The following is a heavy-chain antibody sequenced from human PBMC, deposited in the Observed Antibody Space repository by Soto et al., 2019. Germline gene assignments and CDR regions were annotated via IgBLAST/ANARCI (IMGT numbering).Heavy chain of an antibody. J-gene: IGHJ5*02. Sequence: SETLSLTCTVSGGSISSGGYYWSWIRQHPGKGLEWIGYIYYSGSTYYNPSLKSRVTISVDTSKNQFSLKLSSVTAADTAVCYCARDRGLQGWFDPWGQGTLVTVSS. V-gene: IGHV4-31*03. CDR1: GGSISSGGYY. CDR3: ARDRGLQGWFDP. D-gene: IGHD4-17*01. CDR2: IYYSGST.